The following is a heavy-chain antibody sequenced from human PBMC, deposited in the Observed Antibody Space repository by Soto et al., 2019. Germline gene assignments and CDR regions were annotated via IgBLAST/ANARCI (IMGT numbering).Heavy chain of an antibody. V-gene: IGHV3-30*18. D-gene: IGHD3-22*01. CDR2: ISYDGSNK. CDR1: GFTFSSYG. J-gene: IGHJ4*02. CDR3: AKLIYYDSSGSTHFDY. Sequence: QVQLVESGGGVVQPGRSLRLSCAASGFTFSSYGMHWVRQAPGKGLEWVAVISYDGSNKYYADSVKGRFTISRDNXKXXLYLQMNSLRAEDTAVYYCAKLIYYDSSGSTHFDYWGQGTLVTVSS.